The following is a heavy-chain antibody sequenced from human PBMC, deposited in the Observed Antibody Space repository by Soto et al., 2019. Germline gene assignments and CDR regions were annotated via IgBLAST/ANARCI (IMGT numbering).Heavy chain of an antibody. V-gene: IGHV4-59*01. CDR3: TGGYNFDY. CDR2: LYYGATT. Sequence: PSQTQSLTCNVADGSSTSYCWSWIRQSPGKGLEWIGYLYYGATTNYNPSLKSRVTMSGDRSKNQFSLKLTSVTAADTAVYYCTGGYNFDYWGQGTLVTVSS. CDR1: DGSSTSYC. J-gene: IGHJ4*01. D-gene: IGHD5-12*01.